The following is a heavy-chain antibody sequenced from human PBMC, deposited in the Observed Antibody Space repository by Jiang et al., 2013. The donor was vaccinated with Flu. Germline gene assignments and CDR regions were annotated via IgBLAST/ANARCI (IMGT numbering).Heavy chain of an antibody. D-gene: IGHD5-18*01. CDR1: GGSISSYY. V-gene: IGHV4-59*08. CDR2: IYYSGSI. CDR3: ARHSTWIQLWPDAFDI. Sequence: GLVKPSETLSLTCTVSGGSISSYYWSWVRQPPGKGLEWIGYIYYSGSINYNPSLKSRVTISVDTSNNQFSLKLSSVTAADTAVYYCARHSTWIQLWPDAFDIWGQGTMVTVSS. J-gene: IGHJ3*02.